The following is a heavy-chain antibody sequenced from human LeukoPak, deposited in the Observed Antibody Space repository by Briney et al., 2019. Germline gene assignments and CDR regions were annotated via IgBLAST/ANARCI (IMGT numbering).Heavy chain of an antibody. J-gene: IGHJ4*02. Sequence: SETLSLTCTVSGGSISSYYWSWIRQPPGKGLEWIGYISYSGSTNYNPSPKSRVTISVDTSKNQVPLKLSSVTAADTGEYYCARGGVVGAIDYWGQGTLVTVSS. CDR1: GGSISSYY. CDR2: ISYSGST. V-gene: IGHV4-59*01. CDR3: ARGGVVGAIDY. D-gene: IGHD2-15*01.